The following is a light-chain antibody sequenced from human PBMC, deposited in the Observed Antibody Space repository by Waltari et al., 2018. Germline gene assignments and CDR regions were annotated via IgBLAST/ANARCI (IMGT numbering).Light chain of an antibody. CDR1: QGISKS. V-gene: IGKV1-NL1*01. CDR3: QQYSNAPFT. J-gene: IGKJ4*01. Sequence: DIQMTQSPSSLSVSVGDSVTLTCRASQGISKSLAWFQQKPGKAPKLLVFGASGLESGVLSRFSGSGSGTEFTLTISSLQPEDFATYYCQQYSNAPFTFGGGTKVEIK. CDR2: GAS.